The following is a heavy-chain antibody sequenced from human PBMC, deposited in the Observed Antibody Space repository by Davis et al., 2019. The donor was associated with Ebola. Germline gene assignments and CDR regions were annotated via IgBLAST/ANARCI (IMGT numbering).Heavy chain of an antibody. CDR1: GFTFSSYA. CDR2: ISGSGGST. Sequence: GGSLRLSCAASGFTFSSYAMSWVRQAPGKGLEWVSAISGSGGSTYYADSVKGRFTISRDNSKNTLYLQMNSLRAEDTAVYYCAKDFLRGILPLGGMDVWGQGTTVTVSS. D-gene: IGHD4-17*01. CDR3: AKDFLRGILPLGGMDV. J-gene: IGHJ6*02. V-gene: IGHV3-23*01.